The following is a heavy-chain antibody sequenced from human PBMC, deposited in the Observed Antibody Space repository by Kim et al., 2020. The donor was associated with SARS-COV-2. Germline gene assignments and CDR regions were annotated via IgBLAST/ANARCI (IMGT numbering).Heavy chain of an antibody. J-gene: IGHJ4*02. CDR3: ARGNRDSWYQPLPSDY. V-gene: IGHV3-21*01. D-gene: IGHD6-13*01. CDR2: ISSSSSYI. CDR1: GFTFSSYS. Sequence: GGSLRLSCAASGFTFSSYSMNWVRQAPGKGLEWVSSISSSSSYIYYADSVKGRFTISRDNAKNSLYLQMNSLRAEDTAVYYCARGNRDSWYQPLPSDYWGQGTLVTVSS.